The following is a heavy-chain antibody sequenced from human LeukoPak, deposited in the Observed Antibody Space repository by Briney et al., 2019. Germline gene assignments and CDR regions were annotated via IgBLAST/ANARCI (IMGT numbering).Heavy chain of an antibody. D-gene: IGHD6-13*01. J-gene: IGHJ3*02. CDR2: INPNSGGT. CDR3: AREQFSGSFDSFDI. V-gene: IGHV1-2*02. CDR1: GYTFTGYY. Sequence: ASVKVSCKASGYTFTGYYMHWVRQAPGQGLEWMGWINPNSGGTNYAQKFQGRVTMTRDTSTSTAYMELSRLRSDDTAVYYCAREQFSGSFDSFDIWGQGTMVTVSS.